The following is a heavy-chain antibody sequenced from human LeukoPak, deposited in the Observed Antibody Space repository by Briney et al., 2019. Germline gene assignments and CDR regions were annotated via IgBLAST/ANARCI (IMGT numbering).Heavy chain of an antibody. J-gene: IGHJ4*02. Sequence: GGSLRLSCAASGFTFSSYEMSWVRQAPGKGLEWISYISSSGSTIHYADSVKGRFTISRDNAKNSLYLQMNSLRVEDTAVYYCARVVAVTSYYFDYWGQGTLVTVSS. V-gene: IGHV3-48*03. CDR1: GFTFSSYE. CDR3: ARVVAVTSYYFDY. D-gene: IGHD2-21*02. CDR2: ISSSGSTI.